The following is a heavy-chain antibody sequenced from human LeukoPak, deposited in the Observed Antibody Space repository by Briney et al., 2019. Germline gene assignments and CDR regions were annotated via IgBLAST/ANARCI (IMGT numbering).Heavy chain of an antibody. V-gene: IGHV3-11*01. D-gene: IGHD3-22*01. CDR3: AKDWYYYDSSGLFDY. CDR2: ISSSGSTI. CDR1: GFTFSDYY. Sequence: PGGSLRLSCAASGFTFSDYYMSWIRQAPGKGLEWVSYISSSGSTIYYADSVEGRFTISRDNAKNSLYLQMNSLRAEDTAVYYCAKDWYYYDSSGLFDYWGQGTLVTVSS. J-gene: IGHJ4*02.